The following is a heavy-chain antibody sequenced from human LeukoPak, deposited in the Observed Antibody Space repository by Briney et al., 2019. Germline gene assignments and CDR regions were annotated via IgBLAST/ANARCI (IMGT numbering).Heavy chain of an antibody. V-gene: IGHV3-23*01. D-gene: IGHD3-22*01. Sequence: GGSLRLSCAASGFTFSSYAMSWVRQAPGKGLEWVSAISGSGGSTYYADSVKGRFTISRDTSKNTLYLQMNSLRAEDTAVYYCAKDRSTYYYDSSGYSDYWGQGTLVTVSS. CDR3: AKDRSTYYYDSSGYSDY. CDR1: GFTFSSYA. CDR2: ISGSGGST. J-gene: IGHJ4*02.